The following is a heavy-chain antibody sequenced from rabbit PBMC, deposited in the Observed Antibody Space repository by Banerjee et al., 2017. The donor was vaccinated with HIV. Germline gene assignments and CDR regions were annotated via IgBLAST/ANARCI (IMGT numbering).Heavy chain of an antibody. J-gene: IGHJ2*01. CDR2: IYAGSSGST. V-gene: IGHV1S45*01. CDR1: GFSFSSSYW. Sequence: EESGGDLVKPGGTLTLTCTVSGFSFSSSYWICWVRQAPGKGLEWIACIYAGSSGSTYYASWAKGRFTISKTSSTTVTLQMTSLTAADTATYFCARDNSVDDCLTFDPWGQGTLVTVS. D-gene: IGHD2-1*01. CDR3: ARDNSVDDCLTFDP.